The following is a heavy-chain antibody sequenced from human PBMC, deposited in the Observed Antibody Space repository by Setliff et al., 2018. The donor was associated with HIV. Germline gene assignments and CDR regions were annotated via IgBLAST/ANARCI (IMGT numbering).Heavy chain of an antibody. V-gene: IGHV3-30-3*01. J-gene: IGHJ4*02. Sequence: PGGSLRLSCAASGFTFSSYAMHWVRQAPGKGLEWVAVISYDGSNKYYADSVKGRFTISRDNSKNTLYLQMSSLRAEDTAVYYCVKGYTSTWGPFDYWGQGTLVTVSS. CDR1: GFTFSSYA. CDR3: VKGYTSTWGPFDY. CDR2: ISYDGSNK. D-gene: IGHD6-13*01.